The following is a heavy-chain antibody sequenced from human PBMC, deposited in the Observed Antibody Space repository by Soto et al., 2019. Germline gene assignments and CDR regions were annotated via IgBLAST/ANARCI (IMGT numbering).Heavy chain of an antibody. CDR2: INQRAET. CDR1: GGSFSGSY. J-gene: IGHJ6*03. D-gene: IGHD3-16*01. V-gene: IGHV4-34*01. Sequence: QVQLQQWGAGLLKPSETLSLTCAVYGGSFSGSYWSWIRQSPGKGLEWMGEINQRAETNYNPSLKRRVTLSIDTSEKQFSLNLHSVTAADTAVYYCARVYGFFYHYHMDIWGKGTTVTLSS. CDR3: ARVYGFFYHYHMDI.